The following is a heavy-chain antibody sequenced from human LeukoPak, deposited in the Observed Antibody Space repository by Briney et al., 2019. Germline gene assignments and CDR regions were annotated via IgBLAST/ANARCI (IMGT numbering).Heavy chain of an antibody. J-gene: IGHJ4*02. Sequence: SETLSLTCAVYGGSFSGYHWSWIRQPPGKGLEWIGEINHSGSTNYNPSLKSRVTISVDTSKNQFSLKLSSVTAADTAVYYCSRDPYSSGWYLDYWGQGTLVTVSS. D-gene: IGHD6-19*01. CDR2: INHSGST. CDR1: GGSFSGYH. V-gene: IGHV4-34*01. CDR3: SRDPYSSGWYLDY.